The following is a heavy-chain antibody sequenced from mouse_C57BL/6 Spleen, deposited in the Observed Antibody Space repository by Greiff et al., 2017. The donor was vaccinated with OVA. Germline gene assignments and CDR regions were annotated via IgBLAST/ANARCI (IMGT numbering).Heavy chain of an antibody. CDR1: GYAFSSSW. CDR3: ARWTTTVVATFPDAMDY. D-gene: IGHD1-1*01. V-gene: IGHV1-82*01. CDR2: IYPGDGDT. Sequence: QVQLKESGPELVKPGASVKISCKASGYAFSSSWMNWVKQRPGKGLEWIGRIYPGDGDTNYNGKFKGKATLTADKSSSTAYMQLSSLTSEDSAVYFCARWTTTVVATFPDAMDYWGQGTSVTVSS. J-gene: IGHJ4*01.